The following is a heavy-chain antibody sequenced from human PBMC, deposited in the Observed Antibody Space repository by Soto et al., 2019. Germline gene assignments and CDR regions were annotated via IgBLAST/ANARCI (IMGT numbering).Heavy chain of an antibody. V-gene: IGHV3-64D*06. J-gene: IGHJ4*02. CDR2: IRSNGGST. CDR1: GFTFSTYT. D-gene: IGHD3-22*01. CDR3: VIPNYYDTSGYYGPQEMWGY. Sequence: LRLSCSTSGFTFSTYTMHWVRQAPGKGLEYVSAIRSNGGSTYYADSVKGRFTISRDNSKNTLYLQMSSLRPEDTAVYYCVIPNYYDTSGYYGPQEMWGYWGQGTLVTVSS.